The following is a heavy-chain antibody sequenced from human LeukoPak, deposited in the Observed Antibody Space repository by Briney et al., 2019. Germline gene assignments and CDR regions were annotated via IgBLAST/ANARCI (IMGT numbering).Heavy chain of an antibody. V-gene: IGHV1-69*13. D-gene: IGHD6-13*01. CDR2: IFPVFGTP. CDR1: GGIFNNFA. Sequence: ASVKVSCKASGGIFNNFAICWVRQAPGQGLEWMGGIFPVFGTPTYAQKFQGRVTITADESTRTAHMELSSLRSDDTAVYYCARGPHTSSWYKHAFDIWAQGTMVTVSS. J-gene: IGHJ3*02. CDR3: ARGPHTSSWYKHAFDI.